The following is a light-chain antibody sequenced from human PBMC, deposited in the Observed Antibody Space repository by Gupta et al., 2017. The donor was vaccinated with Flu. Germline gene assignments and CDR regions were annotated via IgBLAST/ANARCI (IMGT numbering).Light chain of an antibody. V-gene: IGLV2-23*02. Sequence: TRNVMGTHILVSWYQQRPGKAPKLVISKVSERPSGVSDRFSGSKSGNTASLTISGLQDEDEADYYCCSYVGSSTFVFGTGTKVTVL. J-gene: IGLJ1*01. CDR3: CSYVGSSTFV. CDR2: KVS. CDR1: RNVMGTHIL.